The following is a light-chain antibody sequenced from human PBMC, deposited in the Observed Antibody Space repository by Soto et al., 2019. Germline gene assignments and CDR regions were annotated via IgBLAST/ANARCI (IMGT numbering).Light chain of an antibody. CDR3: PQYCCSPIT. CDR2: GAS. V-gene: IGKV3-20*01. J-gene: IGKJ5*01. CDR1: QSVASSF. Sequence: EIVLTQSPGTLSLSPGERATLSCRASQSVASSFLAWYQQKPGQAPRLLIYGASSRATGIPDRFSGSGSGKDFTLTISRLEPEDFSVYYCPQYCCSPITFGQGTRMENK.